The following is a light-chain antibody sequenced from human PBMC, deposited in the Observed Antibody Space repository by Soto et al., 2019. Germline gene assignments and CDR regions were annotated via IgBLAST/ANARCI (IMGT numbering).Light chain of an antibody. CDR2: EVT. Sequence: QSVLTQPASVSGSPGQSITISCTGTSGHICSYNRVSWYQPKPGKAPNLRINEVTARPSGVSNCFSGSKSGITASLTIYGPQAEDEAEYYCSSCPYICSRACVFGSGTNFTVL. CDR1: SGHICSYNR. J-gene: IGLJ1*01. CDR3: SSCPYICSRACV. V-gene: IGLV2-14*01.